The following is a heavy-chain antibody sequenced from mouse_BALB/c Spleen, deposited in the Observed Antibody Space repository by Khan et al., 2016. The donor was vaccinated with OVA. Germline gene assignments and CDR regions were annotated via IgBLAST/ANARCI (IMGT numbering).Heavy chain of an antibody. J-gene: IGHJ3*01. Sequence: QVQLQQSGAELVRPGVSVKISCKGSGYTFTDYAMHWVKQSHAKSLEWIGVISTYYGDADYSQKFKDKATLTVDRSSSTAYMELASLTFEDSAIYYCARGGKFAYWGQGTLVTVSA. CDR1: GYTFTDYA. D-gene: IGHD1-1*02. CDR2: ISTYYGDA. CDR3: ARGGKFAY. V-gene: IGHV1S137*01.